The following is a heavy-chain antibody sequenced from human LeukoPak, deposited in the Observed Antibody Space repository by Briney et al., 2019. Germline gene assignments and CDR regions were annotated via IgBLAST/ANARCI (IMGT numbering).Heavy chain of an antibody. Sequence: ASVKVSCKASGYTFTSYYMHWVRQAPGQGLEWMGIINPSGGSTSYAQKFQGSVTMTRDTSTSTVYMELSSLRSEDTAVYYCARDRSRYPFDLWGRGTLVTVSS. V-gene: IGHV1-46*01. D-gene: IGHD1-1*01. CDR1: GYTFTSYY. CDR3: ARDRSRYPFDL. CDR2: INPSGGST. J-gene: IGHJ2*01.